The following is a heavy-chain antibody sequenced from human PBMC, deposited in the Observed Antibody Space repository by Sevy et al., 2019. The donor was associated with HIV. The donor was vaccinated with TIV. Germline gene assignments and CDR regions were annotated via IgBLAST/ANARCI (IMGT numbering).Heavy chain of an antibody. D-gene: IGHD2-21*02. CDR2: ISSSGSSI. J-gene: IGHJ3*02. CDR3: ARASSPYCGGDCLYAFNI. V-gene: IGHV3-48*02. CDR1: GFTFSSFS. Sequence: GGSLRLSCAASGFTFSSFSMNWVRQAPGKTLEWISYISSSGSSIYYADSVKGRFSFSRDNAKRSLYLQMNSLRDEDTAVYYCARASSPYCGGDCLYAFNIWGQGTMVTVSS.